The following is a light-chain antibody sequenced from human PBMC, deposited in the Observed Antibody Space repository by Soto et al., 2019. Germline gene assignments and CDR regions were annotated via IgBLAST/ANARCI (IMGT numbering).Light chain of an antibody. CDR2: DAS. CDR1: QTVSDY. V-gene: IGKV3-11*01. CDR3: HQRNYWPCT. Sequence: EVVLTQSPATLSLSPGERATLSCRASQTVSDYLAWYQQKPGQAPRLLIYDASNRATGIPAKFSDSGAGTDFSLTINSLEPEDFAVYYCHQRNYWPCTFGPGTKVDIK. J-gene: IGKJ3*01.